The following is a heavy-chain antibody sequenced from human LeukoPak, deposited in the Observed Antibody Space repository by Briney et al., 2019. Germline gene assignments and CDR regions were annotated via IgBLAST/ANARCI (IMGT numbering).Heavy chain of an antibody. Sequence: SLRLSCAASGFTFSSYGMHWVRQAPGKGLEWVAVIWYDGSNKYYADSVKGRFTISRDNSKNTLYLQMNSLRAEDTAVYYCARGRDTATWVASYMDVWGKGTTVTVSS. CDR3: ARGRDTATWVASYMDV. J-gene: IGHJ6*03. V-gene: IGHV3-33*01. CDR1: GFTFSSYG. CDR2: IWYDGSNK. D-gene: IGHD5-18*01.